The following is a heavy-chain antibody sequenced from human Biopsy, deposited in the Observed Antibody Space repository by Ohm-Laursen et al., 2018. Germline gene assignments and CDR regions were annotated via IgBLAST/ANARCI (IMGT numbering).Heavy chain of an antibody. V-gene: IGHV1-8*02. Sequence: GASVKVSCKTYGYTFTSYVISWVRQASGQGLEWIGWVNPVSKNTDSVKDFRGRVTLTGDTSSSTSYMELRSLTSKDTAIYYCAGAVRNQRLSTVWGQGAAVSVSS. J-gene: IGHJ6*02. CDR2: VNPVSKNT. CDR3: AGAVRNQRLSTV. CDR1: GYTFTSYV. D-gene: IGHD1-14*01.